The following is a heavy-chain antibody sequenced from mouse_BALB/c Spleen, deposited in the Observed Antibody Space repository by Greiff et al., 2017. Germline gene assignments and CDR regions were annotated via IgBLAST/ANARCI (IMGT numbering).Heavy chain of an antibody. V-gene: IGHV1-54*01. CDR3: ARDYYGSRGYYAMDY. CDR2: INPGSGGT. Sequence: QVQLQQSGAELVRPGTSVKVSCKASGYAFTNYLIEWVKQRPGQGLEWIGVINPGSGGTNYNEKFKGKATLTADKSSSTAYMQLSSLTSDDSAVYFCARDYYGSRGYYAMDYWGQGTSVTVSS. CDR1: GYAFTNYL. D-gene: IGHD1-1*01. J-gene: IGHJ4*01.